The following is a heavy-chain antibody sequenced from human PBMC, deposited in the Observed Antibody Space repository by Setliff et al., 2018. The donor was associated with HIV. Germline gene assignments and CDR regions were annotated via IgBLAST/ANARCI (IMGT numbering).Heavy chain of an antibody. CDR1: AYSISSGNY. CDR3: ARQWRDQYNSGVSTEYFQH. Sequence: SETLSLTCAVSAYSISSGNYWGWIRQPPGKGLEWIGSIYHSGSTYYNPSLMSRVTISVDTSKNQFSLKLRSVTAADTAVYYCARQWRDQYNSGVSTEYFQHWGLGTLVTVSS. CDR2: IYHSGST. V-gene: IGHV4-38-2*01. J-gene: IGHJ1*01. D-gene: IGHD3-22*01.